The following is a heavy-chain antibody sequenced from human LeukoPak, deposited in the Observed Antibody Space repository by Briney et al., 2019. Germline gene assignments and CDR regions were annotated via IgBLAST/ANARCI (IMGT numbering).Heavy chain of an antibody. D-gene: IGHD2-2*01. CDR3: ARPYQLLPPEDDYYYGMDV. V-gene: IGHV1-69*04. Sequence: ASVKVSCKASGYTFTSYGISWVRQAPGQGLEWMGRIIPILGIANYAQKFQGRVTITADKSTSTAYMELSSLRSEDTAVYYCARPYQLLPPEDDYYYGMDVWGQGTTVTVSS. CDR1: GYTFTSYG. J-gene: IGHJ6*02. CDR2: IIPILGIA.